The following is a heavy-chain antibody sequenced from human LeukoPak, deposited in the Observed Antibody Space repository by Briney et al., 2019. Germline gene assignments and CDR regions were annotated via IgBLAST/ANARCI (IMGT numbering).Heavy chain of an antibody. CDR1: GFTFGSYA. Sequence: GASLRLSCAASGFTFGSYAMSWVRQAPGKGLEWVSAISGSGGSTYYADSVKGRFTISRDNSKNTLYLQMNSLRAEDTAVYYCAKPYYYDSSGFHFDYWGQGTLVTVSS. CDR3: AKPYYYDSSGFHFDY. V-gene: IGHV3-23*01. CDR2: ISGSGGST. D-gene: IGHD3-22*01. J-gene: IGHJ4*02.